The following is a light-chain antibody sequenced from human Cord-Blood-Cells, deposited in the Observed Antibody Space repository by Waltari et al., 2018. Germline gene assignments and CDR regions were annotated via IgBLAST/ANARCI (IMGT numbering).Light chain of an antibody. CDR1: SSDVGSYHL. CDR3: CSYAGSSTLRV. V-gene: IGLV2-23*02. J-gene: IGLJ1*01. Sequence: QSALTQPASVSGSPGQSITISCTGTSSDVGSYHLVSWYQQHPGKAPKLMIYEVSKRPSGVSNRFSGSKSGNTASLTISGLQAEDEADYYCCSYAGSSTLRVFGTGTKVTVL. CDR2: EVS.